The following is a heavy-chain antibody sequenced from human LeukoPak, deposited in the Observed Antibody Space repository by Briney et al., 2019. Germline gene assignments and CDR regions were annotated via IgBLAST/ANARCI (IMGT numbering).Heavy chain of an antibody. V-gene: IGHV4-59*02. J-gene: IGHJ3*02. D-gene: IGHD6-19*01. CDR2: IHYTGSS. CDR1: GGSVNNYY. CDR3: ARMEGEWLPNAFDI. Sequence: PSETLSLTCTVSGGSVNNYYWNWIRQSPGKGLEWIGYIHYTGSSNSNPSLKSRVTISVDTSKNQVSLKLRSVCIADTAVYYCARMEGEWLPNAFDIWGHGTMVTVSS.